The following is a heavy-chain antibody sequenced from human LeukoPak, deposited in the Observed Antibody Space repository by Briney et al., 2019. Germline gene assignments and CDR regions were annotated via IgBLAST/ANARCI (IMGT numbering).Heavy chain of an antibody. CDR3: ATGRWIQLWLNY. D-gene: IGHD5-18*01. CDR2: FDPEDGET. J-gene: IGHJ4*02. CDR1: GYTLTELS. V-gene: IGHV1-24*01. Sequence: ASVTVSCTVSGYTLTELSMHWVRQAPGKGLEWMGGFDPEDGETIYAQKFQGRVTMTEDTSTDTAYMELSSLRSEDTAVYYCATGRWIQLWLNYWGQGTLVTVSS.